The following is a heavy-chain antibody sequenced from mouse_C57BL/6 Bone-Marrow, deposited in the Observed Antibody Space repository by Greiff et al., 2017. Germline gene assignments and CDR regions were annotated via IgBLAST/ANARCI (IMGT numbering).Heavy chain of an antibody. CDR2: IHPNSGST. CDR1: GYTFTSYW. CDR3: APFVRPYAMDY. V-gene: IGHV1-64*01. Sequence: QVQLQQPGAELVKPGASVKLSCKASGYTFTSYWMHWVKQRPGQGLEWIGMIHPNSGSTNYNEKFKSKATLTVDKSSSTAYMQLRSLTSEDSAVYYCAPFVRPYAMDYWGQGTSVTVSS. J-gene: IGHJ4*01.